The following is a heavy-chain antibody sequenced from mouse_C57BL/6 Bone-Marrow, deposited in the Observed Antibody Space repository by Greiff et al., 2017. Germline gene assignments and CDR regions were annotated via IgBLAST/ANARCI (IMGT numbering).Heavy chain of an antibody. CDR1: GNTFTSYG. CDR2: IYPRSGNT. J-gene: IGHJ2*01. V-gene: IGHV1-81*01. D-gene: IGHD6-1*01. Sequence: QVQLQQSGAELARPGASVKLSCKASGNTFTSYGISWVKQRTGQGLEWIGEIYPRSGNTYYNEKFKGKATLTADKSSSTAYMELRSLTSEDSAVDFCAREKGSYPYYFDYWGQGTTLTVSS. CDR3: AREKGSYPYYFDY.